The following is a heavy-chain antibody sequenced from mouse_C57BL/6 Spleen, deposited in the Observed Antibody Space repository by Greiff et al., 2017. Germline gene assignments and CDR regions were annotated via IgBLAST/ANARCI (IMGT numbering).Heavy chain of an antibody. V-gene: IGHV5-12*01. J-gene: IGHJ3*01. Sequence: EVHLVESGGGLVQPGGSLKLSCAASGFTFSDYYMYWVRQTPEKRLEWVAYISNGGGSTYYPDTVKGRFTISRDNAKNTLYLQMSRLKSEDTAMYYCARQGDYEAYWGQGTLVTVSA. CDR2: ISNGGGST. CDR1: GFTFSDYY. CDR3: ARQGDYEAY. D-gene: IGHD2-4*01.